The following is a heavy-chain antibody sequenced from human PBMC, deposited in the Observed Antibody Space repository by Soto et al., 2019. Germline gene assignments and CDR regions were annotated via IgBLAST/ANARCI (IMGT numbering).Heavy chain of an antibody. CDR2: IYYSGST. Sequence: QVQLQESGPGLVKPSETLSLTCTVSGGSISSYCWSWIRQPPGKGLEWIGYIYYSGSTNYNPSLKSRVTISVDTSKNQFSLKLSSVTAADTAVYYCARSLGYYDSSGYYLNPFNLWGQGTMVTVSS. D-gene: IGHD3-22*01. J-gene: IGHJ3*01. CDR3: ARSLGYYDSSGYYLNPFNL. V-gene: IGHV4-59*01. CDR1: GGSISSYC.